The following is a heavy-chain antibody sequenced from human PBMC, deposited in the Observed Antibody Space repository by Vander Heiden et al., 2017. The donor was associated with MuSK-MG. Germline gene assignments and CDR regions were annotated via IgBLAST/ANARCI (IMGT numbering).Heavy chain of an antibody. J-gene: IGHJ3*02. Sequence: EVQLVESGGGLVQPGGSLRLSCAASGFTFSSYWMSWVRQAPGKGLEWVANIKQDGSEKYYVDSVKGRFTISRDNAKNSLYLQMNSLRAEDTAVYYCARDWGPEDIVVVPAPGALPNDAFDIWGQGTMVTVSS. CDR3: ARDWGPEDIVVVPAPGALPNDAFDI. CDR2: IKQDGSEK. CDR1: GFTFSSYW. V-gene: IGHV3-7*01. D-gene: IGHD2-2*01.